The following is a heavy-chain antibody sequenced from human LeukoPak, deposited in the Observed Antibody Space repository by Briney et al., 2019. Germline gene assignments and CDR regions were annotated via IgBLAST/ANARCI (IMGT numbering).Heavy chain of an antibody. CDR2: IHPGDSDT. V-gene: IGHV5-51*01. J-gene: IGHJ4*02. CDR1: GYSFPNYW. D-gene: IGHD4-11*01. Sequence: GESLKISCKGSGYSFPNYWIAWVRQMPGKGLEWMGNIHPGDSDTRYSTSFQGQVTISADKSIKTAYLHWGSVEASDTAMYYCATDLSNTDNYWGQGTLVTVSS. CDR3: ATDLSNTDNY.